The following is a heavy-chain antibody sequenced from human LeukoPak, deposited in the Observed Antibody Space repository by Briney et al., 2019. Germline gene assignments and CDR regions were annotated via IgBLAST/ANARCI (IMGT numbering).Heavy chain of an antibody. CDR1: GVSISSSSYH. V-gene: IGHV4-61*05. Sequence: SETLSLTCTVSGVSISSSSYHWDWIRQPPGKGLEWIGYIYYSGSTNYNPSLKSRVTISVDTSKNQFSLKLSSVTAADTAVYYCARGLGRDGYKTFDYWGQGTLVSVSS. CDR2: IYYSGST. J-gene: IGHJ4*02. CDR3: ARGLGRDGYKTFDY. D-gene: IGHD5-24*01.